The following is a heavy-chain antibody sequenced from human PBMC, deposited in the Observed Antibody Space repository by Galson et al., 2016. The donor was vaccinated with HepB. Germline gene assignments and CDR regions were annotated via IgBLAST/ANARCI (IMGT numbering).Heavy chain of an antibody. D-gene: IGHD6-6*01. Sequence: ETLSLTCAVYGGSFSGYYWSWIRQPPGKGLEWIGEINHSGSANYNPSPNSRVTIAVDTPKNHFSLKLSSLTASDTAVYSCARHRSIAARGRNDPWGQGTLVTVSS. CDR2: INHSGSA. CDR3: ARHRSIAARGRNDP. V-gene: IGHV4-34*01. CDR1: GGSFSGYY. J-gene: IGHJ5*02.